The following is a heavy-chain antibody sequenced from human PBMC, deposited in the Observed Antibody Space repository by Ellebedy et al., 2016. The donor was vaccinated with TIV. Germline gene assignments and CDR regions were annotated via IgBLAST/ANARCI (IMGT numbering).Heavy chain of an antibody. CDR3: AREVVPSSKGGAFDI. CDR2: INSDGRTT. D-gene: IGHD2-2*01. CDR1: GFTFSRYW. V-gene: IGHV3-74*01. J-gene: IGHJ3*02. Sequence: GESLKISCAASGFTFSRYWMHWVRQAPGKGLVWVSSINSDGRTTRYADSVQGRFTISRDNPKSTLSLQMNSLRAEDTALYYCAREVVPSSKGGAFDIWGQGTMVTVSS.